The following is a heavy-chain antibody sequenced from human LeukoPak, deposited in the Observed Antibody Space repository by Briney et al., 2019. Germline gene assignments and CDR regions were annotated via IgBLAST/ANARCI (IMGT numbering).Heavy chain of an antibody. D-gene: IGHD2-2*01. CDR1: GGSISSYY. CDR3: ARQQRYCSSTSCYSVWFDP. Sequence: PSETLSLTCTVSGGSISSYYWSWIRQPPGKGLEWIGYIYYSGSTNYNPSLKSRVTISVDTSKNQFSLKLSSVTAADTAVYYCARQQRYCSSTSCYSVWFDPWGQGTLVTVSS. CDR2: IYYSGST. J-gene: IGHJ5*02. V-gene: IGHV4-59*08.